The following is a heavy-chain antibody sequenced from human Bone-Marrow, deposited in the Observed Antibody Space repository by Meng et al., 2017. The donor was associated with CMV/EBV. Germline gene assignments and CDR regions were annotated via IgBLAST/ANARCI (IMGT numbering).Heavy chain of an antibody. V-gene: IGHV4-34*01. CDR1: GGSFSGYY. J-gene: IGHJ6*02. CDR2: INHSGST. Sequence: SETLSLTCAVYGGSFSGYYWSWIRQPPGKGLEWIGEINHSGSTNYNPSLKSRVTISVDTSKNQFSLKLSSVTAADTAVYYCARIAGYSSSWPTGGAYYYYYGMDVWGQGTTVTVSS. CDR3: ARIAGYSSSWPTGGAYYYYYGMDV. D-gene: IGHD6-13*01.